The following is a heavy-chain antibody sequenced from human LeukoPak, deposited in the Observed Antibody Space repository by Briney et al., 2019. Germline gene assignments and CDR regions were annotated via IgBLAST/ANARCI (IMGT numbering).Heavy chain of an antibody. V-gene: IGHV1-69*05. J-gene: IGHJ1*01. CDR1: GGTFSSYA. CDR3: ARSRRPDFSVQLGYFQH. D-gene: IGHD3-3*01. Sequence: ASVKVSCKASGGTFSSYAISWVRQAPGQGLEWMGGIIPIFGTANYAQKFQGRVTITTDESTSTAYMELSSLRSEDTAVYYCARSRRPDFSVQLGYFQHWGQGTLVTVSS. CDR2: IIPIFGTA.